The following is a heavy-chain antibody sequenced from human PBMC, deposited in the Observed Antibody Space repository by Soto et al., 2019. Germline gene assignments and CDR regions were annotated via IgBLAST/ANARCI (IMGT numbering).Heavy chain of an antibody. CDR3: ATAKLLLPWLFDY. J-gene: IGHJ4*02. CDR1: GFTVSSNY. D-gene: IGHD2-15*01. Sequence: EVQLVESGGGLVQPGGSLRLSCAASGFTVSSNYMSWVRQAPGKGLEWVSVIYSGGSTYYADSVKGRFTISRDDSKNTLCLQMTSLRAEDTAVYYCATAKLLLPWLFDYWGQGTLVTVSS. CDR2: IYSGGST. V-gene: IGHV3-66*01.